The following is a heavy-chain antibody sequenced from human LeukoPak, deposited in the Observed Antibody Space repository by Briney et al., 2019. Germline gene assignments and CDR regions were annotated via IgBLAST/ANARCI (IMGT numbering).Heavy chain of an antibody. D-gene: IGHD3-3*01. V-gene: IGHV4-39*01. CDR3: ARHDTIFGAVIPY. J-gene: IGHJ4*02. Sequence: SETLSLTCTVSGGSISSSSYYWGWIRQPPGKGLEWIGSIYYSGSTYYNPSLKSRVTISVDTSKNQFSLKLSSVTAADTAVYYCARHDTIFGAVIPYWGQGTLVTVSS. CDR1: GGSISSSSYY. CDR2: IYYSGST.